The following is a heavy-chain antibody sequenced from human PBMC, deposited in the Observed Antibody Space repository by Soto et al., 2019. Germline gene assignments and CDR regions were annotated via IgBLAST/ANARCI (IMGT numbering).Heavy chain of an antibody. CDR3: VRGPWLVGDVTSFDY. J-gene: IGHJ4*02. CDR1: GFTFSTYG. V-gene: IGHV3-33*01. Sequence: QVHLVESGGGVVQPGRSLRLSCAASGFTFSTYGMHWVRQAPGKGLEWVALIWNHGREDSYADSVKGRFTISRDNSKNTLYLQMNSLRADDAAVYYCVRGPWLVGDVTSFDYWGQGPLVTVSS. CDR2: IWNHGRED. D-gene: IGHD6-19*01.